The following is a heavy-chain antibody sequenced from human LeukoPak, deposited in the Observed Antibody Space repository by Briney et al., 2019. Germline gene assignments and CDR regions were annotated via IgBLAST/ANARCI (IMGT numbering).Heavy chain of an antibody. CDR3: ASSTLHYYDSSGYYYGEYCQH. CDR2: IYYSGST. V-gene: IGHV4-39*07. D-gene: IGHD3-22*01. Sequence: SETLSLTCTVSGGSISSSSYYWGWIRQPPGKGLEWIGSIYYSGSTYYNPSLKSRVTISVDTSKNQFSLKLSSVTAADTAVYYCASSTLHYYDSSGYYYGEYCQHWGQGTLVTVSS. CDR1: GGSISSSSYY. J-gene: IGHJ1*01.